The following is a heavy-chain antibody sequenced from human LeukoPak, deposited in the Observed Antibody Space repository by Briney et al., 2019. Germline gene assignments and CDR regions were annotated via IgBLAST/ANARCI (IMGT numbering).Heavy chain of an antibody. V-gene: IGHV3-33*01. CDR2: IWYDGSNK. Sequence: PGRSLRLSCAASGFTFSSYGMHWVRQAPGKGLEWVAVIWYDGSNKYYADSVKGRFTISREDAKNSLYLQMNSLRAGDTAVYYCAREGPSSYSSAWNDWYFDLWGRGTLVTVSS. CDR3: AREGPSSYSSAWNDWYFDL. J-gene: IGHJ2*01. D-gene: IGHD6-19*01. CDR1: GFTFSSYG.